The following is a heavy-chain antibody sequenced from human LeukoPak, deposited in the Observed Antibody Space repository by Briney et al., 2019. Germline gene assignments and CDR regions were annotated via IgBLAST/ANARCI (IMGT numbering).Heavy chain of an antibody. CDR3: ARGNPFGGY. Sequence: GGSLRLSCAASGFTFSSYGMHWVRQAPGKGLEWVANIKQDGGEKNYVDSVKGRFTISRDNAKNSLYLQMNSLRAEDTALYYCARGNPFGGYWGQGTLVTVSS. J-gene: IGHJ4*02. CDR2: IKQDGGEK. D-gene: IGHD3-16*01. CDR1: GFTFSSYG. V-gene: IGHV3-7*03.